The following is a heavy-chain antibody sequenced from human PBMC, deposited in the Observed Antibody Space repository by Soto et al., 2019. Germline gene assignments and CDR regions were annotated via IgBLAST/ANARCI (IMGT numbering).Heavy chain of an antibody. CDR1: GFTFGSYA. CDR2: ISYDGSNK. CDR3: ARVLNPTYYDFWSGYLSYYYGMDV. Sequence: GGSLRLSCAASGFTFGSYAMHWVRQAPGKGLEWVAVISYDGSNKYYADSVKGRFTISRDNSKNTLYLQMNSLRAEDTAVYYCARVLNPTYYDFWSGYLSYYYGMDVWGQGTTVTVSS. J-gene: IGHJ6*02. D-gene: IGHD3-3*01. V-gene: IGHV3-30-3*01.